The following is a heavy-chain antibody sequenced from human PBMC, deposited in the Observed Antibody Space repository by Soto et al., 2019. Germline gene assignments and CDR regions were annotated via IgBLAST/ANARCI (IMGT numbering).Heavy chain of an antibody. Sequence: GESLKISCKGSGYSFTSYWIGWVRQMPGKGLEWMGIIYPGDSDTRYSPSFQGQVTISADKSISTAYLQWSSLKASDTAMYYCARLGDSSSWYVGDAFDIWGQGTMVTVSS. J-gene: IGHJ3*02. CDR3: ARLGDSSSWYVGDAFDI. D-gene: IGHD6-13*01. V-gene: IGHV5-51*01. CDR2: IYPGDSDT. CDR1: GYSFTSYW.